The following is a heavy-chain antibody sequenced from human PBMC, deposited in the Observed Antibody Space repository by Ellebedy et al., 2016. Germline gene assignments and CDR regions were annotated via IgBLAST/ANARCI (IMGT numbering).Heavy chain of an antibody. CDR1: RYTFTSYY. CDR3: ARDSSYGDYLTNFDY. D-gene: IGHD4-17*01. V-gene: IGHV1-46*01. CDR2: INPSGGST. Sequence: ASVKVSXKASRYTFTSYYMHWVRQAPGQGLEWMGIINPSGGSTSYAQKFQGRVTMTRDTSTSTVYMELSSLRSEDTAVYYCARDSSYGDYLTNFDYWGQGTLVTVSS. J-gene: IGHJ4*02.